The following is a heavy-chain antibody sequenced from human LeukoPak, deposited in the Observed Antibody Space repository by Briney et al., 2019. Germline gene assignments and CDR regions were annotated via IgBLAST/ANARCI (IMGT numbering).Heavy chain of an antibody. CDR3: ARDRSSSWYLDP. Sequence: GASVKVSCKASGYTFTSYYMHWVRQAPGQGLEWMGIINPSGGSTGYAQKFQGRVTMTRDMSTSTVYMELSSLRSEDTAVYYCARDRSSSWYLDPWGQGTLVTVSS. V-gene: IGHV1-46*01. D-gene: IGHD6-13*01. CDR2: INPSGGST. CDR1: GYTFTSYY. J-gene: IGHJ5*02.